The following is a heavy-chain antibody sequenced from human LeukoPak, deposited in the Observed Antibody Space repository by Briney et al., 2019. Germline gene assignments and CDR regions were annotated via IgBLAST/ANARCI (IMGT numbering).Heavy chain of an antibody. CDR2: INYSGST. CDR1: GGSISSSSYY. J-gene: IGHJ4*02. V-gene: IGHV4-39*01. CDR3: ARQAIGFGEFHFDY. D-gene: IGHD3-10*01. Sequence: SETLSLTCTVSGGSISSSSYYWGCIRQPPGKGLEWIGSINYSGSTHYNPSLKSRVIISVDTSKNQFSLKLTSVTAADTAVYYCARQAIGFGEFHFDYWGQGTLVTVSS.